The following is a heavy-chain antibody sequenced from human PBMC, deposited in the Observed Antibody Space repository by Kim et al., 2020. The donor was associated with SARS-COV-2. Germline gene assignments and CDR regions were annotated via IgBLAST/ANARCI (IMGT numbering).Heavy chain of an antibody. D-gene: IGHD1-1*01. Sequence: GGSLRLSCAASGFTFSDYSMNWVRQAPGKGLEWISYISSGSSTMYYADSVKGRFTISRDNAKNSLSLQMNSLRDEDTAVYYCAKEYNNYYYGMDVWGQGTTVTVSS. J-gene: IGHJ6*02. V-gene: IGHV3-48*02. CDR1: GFTFSDYS. CDR3: AKEYNNYYYGMDV. CDR2: ISSGSSTM.